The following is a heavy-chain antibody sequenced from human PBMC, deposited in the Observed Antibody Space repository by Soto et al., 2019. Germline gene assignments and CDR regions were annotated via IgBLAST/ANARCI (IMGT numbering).Heavy chain of an antibody. V-gene: IGHV3-48*02. D-gene: IGHD6-13*01. CDR1: GFTFSSYS. J-gene: IGHJ4*02. CDR2: ISSSSSNI. CDR3: ARTLAAAYFDY. Sequence: EVQLVESGGGLVQPGGSLRLSCAASGFTFSSYSMNWVRQAPGKGLEWVSYISSSSSNIYYADSVKGGFTISRDNAKNALDLQMNSLRDEDTAVYYCARTLAAAYFDYWGQGTLVTVSS.